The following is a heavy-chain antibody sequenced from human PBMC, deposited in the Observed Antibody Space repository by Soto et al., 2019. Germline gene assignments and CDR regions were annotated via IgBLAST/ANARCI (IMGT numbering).Heavy chain of an antibody. CDR3: AKMYDFWRSHHDSFYV. J-gene: IGHJ3*01. CDR1: GFTFERYA. D-gene: IGHD3-3*01. V-gene: IGHV3-23*04. Sequence: EVQLVESGGGLVQPGGSLRLSCAASGFTFERYAMTWVRQAPGEGLEWVSGVNGNGGDTYYADSVKGRLTISRDNPRNTLYLQMNSLRVEDTAVDYCAKMYDFWRSHHDSFYVWGLGTLVTVSS. CDR2: VNGNGGDT.